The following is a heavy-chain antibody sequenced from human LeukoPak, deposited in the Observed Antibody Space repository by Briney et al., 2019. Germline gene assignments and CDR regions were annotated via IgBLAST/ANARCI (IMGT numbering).Heavy chain of an antibody. CDR2: ISSSGSTI. Sequence: GGSLRLSCAASGFTFSSYEMNWVRQAPGKGLEWVSYISSSGSTIYYADSVKGRFTVSRDNSKNTLYLQMNSLRAEDTAVYYCAKDSYQLLPYWGQGTLVTVSS. J-gene: IGHJ4*02. D-gene: IGHD2-2*01. CDR1: GFTFSSYE. CDR3: AKDSYQLLPY. V-gene: IGHV3-48*03.